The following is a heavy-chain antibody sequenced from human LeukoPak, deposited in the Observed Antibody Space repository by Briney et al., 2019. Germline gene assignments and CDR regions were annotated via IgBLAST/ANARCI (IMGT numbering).Heavy chain of an antibody. CDR2: IDPSDSYT. CDR1: GYSFTSYY. J-gene: IGHJ4*02. Sequence: GESLRISCKGSGYSFTSYYINWVRQMPGKGLEWMGRIDPSDSYTNYSPSFQGHVTISADKSISTASLQWSSLKASDTAMYFCARPEGGYYGYFDYWGQGTLVTVSS. D-gene: IGHD3-22*01. V-gene: IGHV5-10-1*01. CDR3: ARPEGGYYGYFDY.